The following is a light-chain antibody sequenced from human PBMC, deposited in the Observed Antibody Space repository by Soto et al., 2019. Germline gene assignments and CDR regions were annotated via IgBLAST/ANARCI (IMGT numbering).Light chain of an antibody. CDR3: QRYNNWPPYT. CDR2: GAS. CDR1: QSVSSN. V-gene: IGKV3-15*01. J-gene: IGKJ2*01. Sequence: EIVMTQSPATLSVSPGERATLSCRASQSVSSNLAWYQQKPGQAPRLLIYGASTRATGIPARFSGSASGTEVTLTISSLQSEDFAVYYCQRYNNWPPYTFGQENKLEIK.